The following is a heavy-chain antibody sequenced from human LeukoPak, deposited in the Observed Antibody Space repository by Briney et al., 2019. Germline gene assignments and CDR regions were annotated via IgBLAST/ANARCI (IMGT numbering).Heavy chain of an antibody. CDR1: GFTFSSYW. D-gene: IGHD3-16*01. CDR2: INSDGSGT. V-gene: IGHV3-74*01. J-gene: IGHJ4*02. CDR3: TRGYGSSLGGY. Sequence: QTGGSLRLSCAASGFTFSSYWMRWVRQAPGKGLVWVSRINSDGSGTSYADSVKGRFTISRDNAKNTLYLQMNSLRAEDTAVYYCTRGYGSSLGGYWGQGTLVTVSS.